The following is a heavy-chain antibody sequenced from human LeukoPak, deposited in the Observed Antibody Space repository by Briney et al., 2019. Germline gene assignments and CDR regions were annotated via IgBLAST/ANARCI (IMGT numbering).Heavy chain of an antibody. D-gene: IGHD6-13*01. Sequence: GRSLRLSCAASGFTFSDSYMSWIPQAPGKGLEWVSYISTGSIYKKYADSVQGRFTISRDNAKNSLYLQMNSLRVDDTAVYYCARVSPDSSSWYGTYYFDYWGQGTLVTVSS. J-gene: IGHJ4*02. CDR3: ARVSPDSSSWYGTYYFDY. CDR2: ISTGSIYK. V-gene: IGHV3-11*06. CDR1: GFTFSDSY.